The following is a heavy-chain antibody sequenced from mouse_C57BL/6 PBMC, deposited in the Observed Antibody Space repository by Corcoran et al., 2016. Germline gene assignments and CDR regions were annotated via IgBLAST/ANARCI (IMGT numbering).Heavy chain of an antibody. J-gene: IGHJ1*03. CDR1: GYTFTTYG. Sequence: QIQLVQSGPELKKPGETVKISCKASGYTFTTYGMSWVKQAPGKGLKWMGWINTYSGVPTYADDFKGRFAFSLETSASTAYLQINNLKNEDTATYFCARKKERYFDVWGTGTTVTVSS. CDR3: ARKKERYFDV. V-gene: IGHV9-3*01. CDR2: INTYSGVP.